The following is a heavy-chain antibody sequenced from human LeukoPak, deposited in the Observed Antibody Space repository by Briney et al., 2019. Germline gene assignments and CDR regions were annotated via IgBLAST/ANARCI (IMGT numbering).Heavy chain of an antibody. J-gene: IGHJ4*02. CDR2: INNDGRSS. CDR3: ARDNEYCTGGTCRLDY. Sequence: GGSLRLSCASSGFTLSFYWSHWVGQAAWKGLVWVSRINNDGRSSRYAGSVKGRFTISRDNAKNTLYLQINSLRAEDTAVYYCARDNEYCTGGTCRLDYWGEGGLVTVSS. V-gene: IGHV3-74*01. D-gene: IGHD2-15*01. CDR1: GFTLSFYW.